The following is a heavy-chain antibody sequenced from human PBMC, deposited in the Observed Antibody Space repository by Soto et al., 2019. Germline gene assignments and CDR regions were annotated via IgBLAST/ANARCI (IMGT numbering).Heavy chain of an antibody. D-gene: IGHD1-26*01. CDR2: IIPIFGTA. CDR3: ARGVGGRYYSGDDAFDI. Sequence: SVKVSCKASGGTFSSYAISWVRQAPGQGLEWMGGIIPIFGTANYAQKFQGRVTITADESTSTAYMELSSLRSEDTAVYYCARGVGGRYYSGDDAFDIWGQGTMVTVS. CDR1: GGTFSSYA. J-gene: IGHJ3*02. V-gene: IGHV1-69*13.